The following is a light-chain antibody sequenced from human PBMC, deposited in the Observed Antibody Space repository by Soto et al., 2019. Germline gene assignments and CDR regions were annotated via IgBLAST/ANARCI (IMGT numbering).Light chain of an antibody. CDR3: QQYDSFSVWT. CDR1: QGISGW. V-gene: IGKV1-5*01. Sequence: DIQMTQSPSTLSASVGDRVTITCLASQGISGWLAWYQQKAGKAPRLLIFDASSLMSGVPSRFSGSGYGTEFTLTINRLQPDDSATYYCQQYDSFSVWTFGQGTKVDI. CDR2: DAS. J-gene: IGKJ1*01.